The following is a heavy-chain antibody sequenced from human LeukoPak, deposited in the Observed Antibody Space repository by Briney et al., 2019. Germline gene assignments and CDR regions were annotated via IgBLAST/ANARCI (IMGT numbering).Heavy chain of an antibody. Sequence: SETLSLTCVVYGGSFSGYYWSWIRQPPGKGLEWIGEINHSGSTNYNPSLKSRVTISVDTSKNQFSLKLSSVTAAGTAIYYCMRLNTYGLYLDYWGQGRLVTVSS. CDR1: GGSFSGYY. CDR2: INHSGST. V-gene: IGHV4-34*01. CDR3: MRLNTYGLYLDY. D-gene: IGHD3-10*01. J-gene: IGHJ4*02.